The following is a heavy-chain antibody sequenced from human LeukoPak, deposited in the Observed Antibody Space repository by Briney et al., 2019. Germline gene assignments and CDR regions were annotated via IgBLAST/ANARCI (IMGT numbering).Heavy chain of an antibody. V-gene: IGHV1-2*02. CDR3: ARGPIFGVVAFDY. J-gene: IGHJ4*02. D-gene: IGHD3-3*01. Sequence: ASVKVSCKASGYTFTGYYMHWVRQAPGQGLEWMGWINPNSGGTNYAQKFQGRVTMTRDTSISTAYMELSRLRSDDTAVYYCARGPIFGVVAFDYWGQGTLVTVSS. CDR1: GYTFTGYY. CDR2: INPNSGGT.